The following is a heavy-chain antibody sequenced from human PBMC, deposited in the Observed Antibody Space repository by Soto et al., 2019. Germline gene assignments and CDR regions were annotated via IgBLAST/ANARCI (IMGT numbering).Heavy chain of an antibody. V-gene: IGHV3-23*01. CDR3: AKLSSYYDYVWCRGGMDV. Sequence: EVQLLESGGGLVQPGGSLRLSCAASGFTFSSYAMSWVRQAPGKGLAWVSAISGSGGSTYYADSVKGRFTISRDNSKNTLYLQMNSLRAEDTAVYYCAKLSSYYDYVWCRGGMDVWGQGTTVTVSS. CDR1: GFTFSSYA. D-gene: IGHD3-16*01. CDR2: ISGSGGST. J-gene: IGHJ6*02.